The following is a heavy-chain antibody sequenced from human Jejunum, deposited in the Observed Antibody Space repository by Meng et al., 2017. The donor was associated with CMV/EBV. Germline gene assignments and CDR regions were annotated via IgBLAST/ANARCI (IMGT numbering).Heavy chain of an antibody. Sequence: GFTFNDYAMHGVRQAPGEGLEWVAVIQYDESNEYYADSVKGRFTISRDNAMNTLYLQMNSLRPEDTAVYFCARDRGRGSTWFWFFDLWGRGTLVTVSS. D-gene: IGHD2/OR15-2a*01. J-gene: IGHJ2*01. CDR3: ARDRGRGSTWFWFFDL. V-gene: IGHV3-30*14. CDR1: GFTFNDYA. CDR2: IQYDESNE.